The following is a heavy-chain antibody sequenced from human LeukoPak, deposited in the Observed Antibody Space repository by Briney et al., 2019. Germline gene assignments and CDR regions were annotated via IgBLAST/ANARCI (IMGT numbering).Heavy chain of an antibody. CDR1: GGSINSALYY. CDR3: ARHTIFCSFINCSPFDP. J-gene: IGHJ5*02. V-gene: IGHV4-39*01. CDR2: VSHDGIT. Sequence: PSETLSLTCTVSGGSINSALYYWAWIRQTPEQRLEWIGSVSHDGITKYSPSLGGRVSLSADTSKNAFFMEVHSVTAADSAIYYCARHTIFCSFINCSPFDPWGQGTLVTVSS. D-gene: IGHD3-3*01.